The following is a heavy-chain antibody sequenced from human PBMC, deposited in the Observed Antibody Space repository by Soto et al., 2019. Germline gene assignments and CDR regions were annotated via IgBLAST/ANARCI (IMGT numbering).Heavy chain of an antibody. Sequence: SETLSLTCAVSSGSITGSNWWTWVRQAPGKGLEWIGEVYHAGNTNYNPSLKSRVTMSVDKSKNQFSLRLSSLTAADTAVYHCARRPDFQYYYYYMDVWGKGTTVTAP. CDR3: ARRPDFQYYYYYMDV. D-gene: IGHD6-6*01. CDR1: SGSITGSNW. J-gene: IGHJ6*03. CDR2: VYHAGNT. V-gene: IGHV4-4*02.